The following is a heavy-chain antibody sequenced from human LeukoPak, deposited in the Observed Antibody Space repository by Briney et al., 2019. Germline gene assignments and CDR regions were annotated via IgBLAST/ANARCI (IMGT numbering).Heavy chain of an antibody. CDR3: AKTRPLDSSSWSHGDY. CDR1: GFPFSSYW. Sequence: GGSLRLSCAASGFPFSSYWMHWVRHVPGKGLEWVSAISGSGDSTYYGDSVKGRFTISRDNSKNTLYLQMNSLRAEDTAVYYCAKTRPLDSSSWSHGDYWGQGTLVTVSS. J-gene: IGHJ4*02. D-gene: IGHD6-13*01. CDR2: ISGSGDST. V-gene: IGHV3-23*01.